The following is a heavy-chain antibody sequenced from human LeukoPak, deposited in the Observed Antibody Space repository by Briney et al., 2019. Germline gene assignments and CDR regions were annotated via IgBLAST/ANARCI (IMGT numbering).Heavy chain of an antibody. V-gene: IGHV3-7*01. Sequence: GGSLRLSCAVSGFTFNNYWMNWVRQAPGKGLEWVANIKQDGSEKYYVDSVKGRFTISRDNAKNSLYLQMNSLRAEDTAVYYCARDFTTSSTAYFQHWGQGTLVTVSS. CDR2: IKQDGSEK. CDR1: GFTFNNYW. D-gene: IGHD6-6*01. J-gene: IGHJ1*01. CDR3: ARDFTTSSTAYFQH.